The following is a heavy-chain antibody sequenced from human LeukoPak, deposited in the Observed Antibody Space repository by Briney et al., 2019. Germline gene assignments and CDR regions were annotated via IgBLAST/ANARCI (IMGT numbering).Heavy chain of an antibody. D-gene: IGHD6-6*01. CDR1: GFTFSSYG. CDR3: AKGERQLADPHFDY. V-gene: IGHV3-30*18. CDR2: ISYDGSNK. Sequence: GGSLRLSCAASGFTFSSYGIHWVRQAPGKGLEWVAVISYDGSNKYYADSVTGRFTISRGNSKNTLYLQMNSLRAEDTAVYYCAKGERQLADPHFDYWGQGTLVTVSS. J-gene: IGHJ4*02.